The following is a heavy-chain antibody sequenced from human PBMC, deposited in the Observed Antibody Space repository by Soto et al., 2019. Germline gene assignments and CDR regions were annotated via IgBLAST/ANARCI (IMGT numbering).Heavy chain of an antibody. D-gene: IGHD5-18*01. Sequence: ASVKVSCKASGYTFTGYYMHWVRQAPGQGLEWMGWINPNSGGTNYAQKFQGRVTRTRDTSISTAYMELSRLRSDDTAVYYCARDIYSYGYNGMDVWGQGTTVTVSS. J-gene: IGHJ6*02. CDR1: GYTFTGYY. CDR3: ARDIYSYGYNGMDV. CDR2: INPNSGGT. V-gene: IGHV1-2*02.